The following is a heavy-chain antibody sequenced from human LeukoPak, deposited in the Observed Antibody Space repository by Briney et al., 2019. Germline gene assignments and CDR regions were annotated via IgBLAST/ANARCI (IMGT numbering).Heavy chain of an antibody. J-gene: IGHJ4*02. D-gene: IGHD3-9*01. CDR2: ISGSGGDT. CDR3: AKGESPDYDIMTTFFSSFLD. CDR1: GFTFSNFA. V-gene: IGHV3-23*01. Sequence: PGGSLRLSCAGSGFTFSNFAMSWVRQGPAKGLEWVSGISGSGGDTAYADSVKGRFTVSRDNSRNTVYLQMNSLRAEDTAVYYCAKGESPDYDIMTTFFSSFLDWGQATLVTVSS.